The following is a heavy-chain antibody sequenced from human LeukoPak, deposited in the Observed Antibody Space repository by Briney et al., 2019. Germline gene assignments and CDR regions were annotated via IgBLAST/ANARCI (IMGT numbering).Heavy chain of an antibody. CDR2: IYYSGST. V-gene: IGHV4-39*07. CDR1: GGSISSSYSY. Sequence: SETLSLTCTVSGGSISSSYSYWGWIRQPPGKGLEWIGNIYYSGSTYYNPSLKSRVTISVDTSKNQFSLKLSSVTAADTAVYYCARVIVVVPAAINWFDPWGQGTLVTVSS. D-gene: IGHD2-2*02. CDR3: ARVIVVVPAAINWFDP. J-gene: IGHJ5*02.